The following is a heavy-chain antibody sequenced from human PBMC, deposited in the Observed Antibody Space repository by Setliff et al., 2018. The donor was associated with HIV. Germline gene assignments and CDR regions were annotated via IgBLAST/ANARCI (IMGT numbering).Heavy chain of an antibody. CDR3: ARETYYYDNPQYYYYYMDV. Sequence: SETLSLTCTVSGGSVNSTNYYWGWIRQPPGKGLEWIGSIYYSGSTYYNPSLKSRVTISVDTSKNQFSLKLRSVTAADTAVYYCARETYYYDNPQYYYYYMDVWGKGTTVTVSS. D-gene: IGHD3-22*01. V-gene: IGHV4-39*01. CDR1: GGSVNSTNYY. J-gene: IGHJ6*03. CDR2: IYYSGST.